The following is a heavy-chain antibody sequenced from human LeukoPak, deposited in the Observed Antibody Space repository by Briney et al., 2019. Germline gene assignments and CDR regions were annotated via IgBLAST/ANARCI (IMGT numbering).Heavy chain of an antibody. Sequence: GASVKVSCKASRGTFSSYAISWVRQAPGQGLEWMGRIIPILGIANYAQKFQGRVTITADKSTSTAYMELSSLRSEDTAVYYCARTFVGYCSSTSCYLGGWFDPWGQGTLVTVSS. J-gene: IGHJ5*02. D-gene: IGHD2-2*01. CDR3: ARTFVGYCSSTSCYLGGWFDP. V-gene: IGHV1-69*04. CDR2: IIPILGIA. CDR1: RGTFSSYA.